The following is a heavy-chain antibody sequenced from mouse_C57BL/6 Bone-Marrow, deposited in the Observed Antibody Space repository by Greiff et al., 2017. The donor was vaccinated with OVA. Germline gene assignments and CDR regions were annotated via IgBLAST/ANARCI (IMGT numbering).Heavy chain of an antibody. CDR1: GFNFSDAW. J-gene: IGHJ3*01. CDR3: TPLFLRYPFAY. V-gene: IGHV6-6*01. CDR2: IRNKANNTAT. Sequence: EVQGVESGGGLVQPGGSMKLSCAASGFNFSDAWMDWVRQSPEKGLEWVAEIRNKANNTATYYAESVKGRFTISRDDSKSSVYLQMNSLRAEDTGIYYCTPLFLRYPFAYWGQGTLVTVSA. D-gene: IGHD1-1*01.